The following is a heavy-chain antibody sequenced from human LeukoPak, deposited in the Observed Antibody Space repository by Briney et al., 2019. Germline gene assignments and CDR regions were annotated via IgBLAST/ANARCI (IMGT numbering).Heavy chain of an antibody. CDR2: IYSGGST. CDR3: ARVVDHDYGDYYLDY. CDR1: GFTVSSND. V-gene: IGHV3-53*01. J-gene: IGHJ4*02. D-gene: IGHD4-17*01. Sequence: PGGSLRLSCAASGFTVSSNDKSWVRQAPGKGLECISVIYSGGSTDYADSVKGRLTISRDNSKNTLYLQMNSLRAEDTAVYYCARVVDHDYGDYYLDYWGQGTLVTVSS.